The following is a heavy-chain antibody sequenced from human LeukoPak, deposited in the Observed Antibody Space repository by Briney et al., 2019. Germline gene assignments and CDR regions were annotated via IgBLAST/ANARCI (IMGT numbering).Heavy chain of an antibody. D-gene: IGHD2-15*01. CDR1: GYTFTSHD. J-gene: IGHJ4*02. Sequence: ASVKVSCKASGYTFTSHDINWVRQATGQGLEWMGWMNPNSGNTGYAQKFQGRVTMTRNTSISTAYMELSSLRSEDTAVYYCARGRLGGSYLGTSFDYWGQGTLVTVSS. V-gene: IGHV1-8*01. CDR2: MNPNSGNT. CDR3: ARGRLGGSYLGTSFDY.